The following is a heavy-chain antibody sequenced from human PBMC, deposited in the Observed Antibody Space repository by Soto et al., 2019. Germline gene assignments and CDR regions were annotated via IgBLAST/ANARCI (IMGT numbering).Heavy chain of an antibody. CDR3: ARENFGAVVHDAFDL. V-gene: IGHV4-31*02. CDR1: GGSVSSGGYY. CDR2: IYDTETA. D-gene: IGHD3-3*01. Sequence: QVQLQESGPGLVKPSQTLSLTCSVSGGSVSSGGYYWNWIRQLPGKGLEWIGYIYDTETAYYNPSLKSRLSISLDTSKNQFSLTLNSVTPADTAVYYCARENFGAVVHDAFDLWGQGTVVTVSS. J-gene: IGHJ3*01.